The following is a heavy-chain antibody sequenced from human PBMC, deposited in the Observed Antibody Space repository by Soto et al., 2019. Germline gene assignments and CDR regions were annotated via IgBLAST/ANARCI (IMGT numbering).Heavy chain of an antibody. V-gene: IGHV4-39*07. CDR1: GDSITSNSYF. D-gene: IGHD1-1*01. Sequence: PSETLSLTCTVSGDSITSNSYFWAWIRQPPGKGLEWIGSIYYSGTTYYNPSLKSRVAISVDTSKNPFSLKLSSVTAADTAVCFCAREGPRDIYNFILDYWGKGTLVTVPS. CDR3: AREGPRDIYNFILDY. CDR2: IYYSGTT. J-gene: IGHJ4*02.